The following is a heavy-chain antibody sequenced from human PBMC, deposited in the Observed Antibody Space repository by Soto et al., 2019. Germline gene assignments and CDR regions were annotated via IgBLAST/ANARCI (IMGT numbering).Heavy chain of an antibody. D-gene: IGHD2-15*01. CDR2: ISAYNGNT. V-gene: IGHV1-18*01. J-gene: IGHJ3*02. CDR1: GYTFTSYG. Sequence: QVQLVQSGAEVKKPGASVKVSCKASGYTFTSYGISWVRQAPGQELEWMGWISAYNGNTNYAQKLQGRVTMTTDTSTSTDYMELRSLRSDDTAVYYCARTGGDIVVVDFLDAFDIWGQGTMVTVSS. CDR3: ARTGGDIVVVDFLDAFDI.